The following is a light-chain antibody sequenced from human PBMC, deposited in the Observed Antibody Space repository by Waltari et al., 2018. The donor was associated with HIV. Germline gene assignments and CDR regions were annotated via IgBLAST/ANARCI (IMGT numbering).Light chain of an antibody. J-gene: IGKJ2*01. CDR2: SAS. V-gene: IGKV1-8*01. CDR1: QEIGTY. CDR3: QQYYSYHQA. Sequence: AIRLTQSPSSLSASTVDRVTISCRARQEIGTYLAWSQHKPGKVPELLMYSASTLQSGLPSRFKGSGSGTDCTLTVECLRTEDLATYYCQQYYSYHQACGQGNKLEIK.